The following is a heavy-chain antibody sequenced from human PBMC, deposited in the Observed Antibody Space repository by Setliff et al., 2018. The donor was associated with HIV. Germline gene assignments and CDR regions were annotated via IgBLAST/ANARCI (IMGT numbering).Heavy chain of an antibody. CDR1: GGSTSSSSSF. D-gene: IGHD4-17*01. Sequence: VSGGSTSSSSSFWGWIRQPPGKGLEWIGSIYYSGSTYYNPSLQSRVTISVDTSKNQFSLKLSSVTAADTAVYYCARQKTVTTYFDYWGQGTLVTVSS. V-gene: IGHV4-39*01. CDR3: ARQKTVTTYFDY. CDR2: IYYSGST. J-gene: IGHJ4*02.